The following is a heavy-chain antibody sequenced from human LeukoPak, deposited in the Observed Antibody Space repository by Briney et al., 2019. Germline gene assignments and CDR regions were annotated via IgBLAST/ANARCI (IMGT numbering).Heavy chain of an antibody. CDR3: ARDQKSIAAAGTGEFDY. D-gene: IGHD6-13*01. CDR2: INPSGGST. Sequence: ASVKVSCKASGYTFTSYYMHWVRQAPGQGLEWMGIINPSGGSTGYAQKFQGRVTMTRDMSTSTVYMELSSLRSEDTAVYYCARDQKSIAAAGTGEFDYWGQGTLVTVSS. CDR1: GYTFTSYY. V-gene: IGHV1-46*01. J-gene: IGHJ4*02.